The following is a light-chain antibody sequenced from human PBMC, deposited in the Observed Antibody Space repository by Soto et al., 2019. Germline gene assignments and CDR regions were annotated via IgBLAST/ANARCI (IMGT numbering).Light chain of an antibody. V-gene: IGKV3-20*01. Sequence: EIVFTHSSGTPSLSPREKATLSCRASQSVSSSYLAWYQQKPGQAPRLLIYGAYSRATGITDRFSGSGSGTDFTITISRLETEDFEVYYCQPYGSSPITVGPGTRLEIK. CDR1: QSVSSSY. CDR2: GAY. J-gene: IGKJ5*01. CDR3: QPYGSSPIT.